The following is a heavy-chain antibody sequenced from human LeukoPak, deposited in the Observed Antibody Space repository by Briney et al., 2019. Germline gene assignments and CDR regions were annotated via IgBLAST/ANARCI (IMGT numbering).Heavy chain of an antibody. CDR2: IYYSGST. CDR3: ARESYSSSWYPHY. D-gene: IGHD6-13*01. V-gene: IGHV4-39*07. J-gene: IGHJ4*02. Sequence: SETLSLTCTVSGGSISTSSYYRGWIRQPPGKGLEWIGSIYYSGSTYYNPSLKSRVTISVDTSKNQFSLKLSSVTAADTAVYYCARESYSSSWYPHYWGQGTLVTVSS. CDR1: GGSISTSSYY.